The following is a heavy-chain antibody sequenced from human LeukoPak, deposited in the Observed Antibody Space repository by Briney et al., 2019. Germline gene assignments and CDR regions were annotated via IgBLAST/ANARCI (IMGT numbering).Heavy chain of an antibody. D-gene: IGHD5-18*01. J-gene: IGHJ4*02. CDR2: IYSGGST. V-gene: IGHV3-53*01. Sequence: GGSLRLSCAASGFTVSSNYMSWVRQAPGKGLEWVSVIYSGGSTYYADSVKGRFTISRDNSKNTLYLQMNSLRAEDTAVYYCARAGGDTAMAVDYWGQGTLVTVSS. CDR1: GFTVSSNY. CDR3: ARAGGDTAMAVDY.